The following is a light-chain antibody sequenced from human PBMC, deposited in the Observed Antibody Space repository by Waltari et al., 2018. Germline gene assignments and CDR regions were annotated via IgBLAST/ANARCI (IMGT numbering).Light chain of an antibody. J-gene: IGKJ2*01. CDR2: WAS. V-gene: IGKV4-1*01. Sequence: DIVMTPSPDFLAVSLAERATINCSSRRTVFFSSNNKDFLSWYQQRPGQPPKLLIYWASTRESGVPDRFSGSGSGTNFTLTINGLQAEDVAVYYCQQFYITPQTFGQGTRVEIK. CDR1: RTVFFSSNNKDF. CDR3: QQFYITPQT.